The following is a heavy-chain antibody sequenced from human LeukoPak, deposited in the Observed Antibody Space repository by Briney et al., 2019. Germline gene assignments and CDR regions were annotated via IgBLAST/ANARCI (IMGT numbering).Heavy chain of an antibody. CDR3: ASSRRDYYYGMDV. J-gene: IGHJ6*02. D-gene: IGHD6-13*01. V-gene: IGHV4-59*08. Sequence: PSETLSLTCTVSGGSISSYYWSWIRRPPGKGLEGIGYIYYSGSTNYNPSLKGRVTISVDTSKNQFSLKLSSVTAADTAVYYCASSRRDYYYGMDVWGQGTTVTVSS. CDR1: GGSISSYY. CDR2: IYYSGST.